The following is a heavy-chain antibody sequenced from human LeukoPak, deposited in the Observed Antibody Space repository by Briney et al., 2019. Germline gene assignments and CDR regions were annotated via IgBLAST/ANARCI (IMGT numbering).Heavy chain of an antibody. J-gene: IGHJ4*02. CDR3: ARDGRWINYYDGSSPV. Sequence: PGGSLRLSCAASGFTFSSYEMNWVRQAPGKGLEWVSYISSSGSTIYYADSVKGRFTISRDNAKNFLYLQMSSLRAEDTAVYYCARDGRWINYYDGSSPVWGQGTLVTVSS. D-gene: IGHD3-22*01. CDR1: GFTFSSYE. CDR2: ISSSGSTI. V-gene: IGHV3-48*03.